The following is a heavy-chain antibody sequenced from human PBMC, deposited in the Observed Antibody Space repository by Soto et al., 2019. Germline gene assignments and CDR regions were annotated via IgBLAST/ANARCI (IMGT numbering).Heavy chain of an antibody. J-gene: IGHJ4*02. CDR2: INTDESST. D-gene: IGHD2-21*02. V-gene: IGHV3-74*01. Sequence: EVQLVESGGGLVQPGGSLRLSCAASGFTFGNYWMHWVRQAPGKGLVWVSRINTDESSTTYADSVKGRFTVSRDNAKNTLYLQMNSLRVEDTAVYYCARDGAYCGGDCYSLFNLEYWGQGTLVTVSA. CDR3: ARDGAYCGGDCYSLFNLEY. CDR1: GFTFGNYW.